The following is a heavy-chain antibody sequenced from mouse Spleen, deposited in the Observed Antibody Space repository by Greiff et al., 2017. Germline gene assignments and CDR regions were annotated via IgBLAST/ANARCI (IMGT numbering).Heavy chain of an antibody. Sequence: EVKLQESGPGLVKPSQSLSLTCSVTGYSITSGYYWNWIRQFPGNKLEWMGYISYDGSNNYNPSLKNRISITRDTSKNQFFLKLNSVTTEDTATDYCARGGYDYDSWFAYWGQGTLVTVSA. V-gene: IGHV3-6*01. CDR1: GYSITSGYY. J-gene: IGHJ3*01. CDR2: ISYDGSN. CDR3: ARGGYDYDSWFAY. D-gene: IGHD2-4*01.